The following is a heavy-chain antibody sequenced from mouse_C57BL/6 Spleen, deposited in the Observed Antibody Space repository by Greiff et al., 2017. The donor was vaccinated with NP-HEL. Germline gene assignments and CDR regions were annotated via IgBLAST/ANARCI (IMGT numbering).Heavy chain of an antibody. D-gene: IGHD1-1*01. Sequence: QVQLQQPGAELVKPGASVKMSCKASGYTFTSYWITWVKQRPGQGLEWIGDIYPGSGSTNYNEKFKSKATLTVDTSSSTAYMQLSSLTSEDSAVYYCARASIYYYGSSYYFDYWGQGTTLTVSS. V-gene: IGHV1-55*01. J-gene: IGHJ2*01. CDR1: GYTFTSYW. CDR2: IYPGSGST. CDR3: ARASIYYYGSSYYFDY.